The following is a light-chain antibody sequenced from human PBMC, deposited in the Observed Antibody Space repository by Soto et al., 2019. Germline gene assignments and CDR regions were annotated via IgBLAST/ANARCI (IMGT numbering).Light chain of an antibody. CDR3: SSYTTSNTRQIV. CDR2: DVS. J-gene: IGLJ1*01. V-gene: IGLV2-14*01. CDR1: SSDVGGYNY. Sequence: QCVLTRPASVSGAAGEAITISCTGTSSDVGGYNYVSWYQQHPGKAPKFMIYDVSNRPSGVSNRFSGSKSGNTASLTISGLQAEDEADYYCSSYTTSNTRQIVFGTGTRSPS.